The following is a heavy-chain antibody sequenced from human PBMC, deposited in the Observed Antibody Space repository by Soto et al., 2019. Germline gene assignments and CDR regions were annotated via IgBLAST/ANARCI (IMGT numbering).Heavy chain of an antibody. CDR2: IYSGGST. Sequence: PGGSLRLSCAASGFTVSSNYMSWVRQAPGKGLEWVSVIYSGGSTYYADSVKGRFTISRDNSKNTLYLQMNSLNAEDTAVYYCASEPEENYYYYGMDVWGQGTTVTVSS. CDR3: ASEPEENYYYYGMDV. V-gene: IGHV3-53*01. J-gene: IGHJ6*02. CDR1: GFTVSSNY.